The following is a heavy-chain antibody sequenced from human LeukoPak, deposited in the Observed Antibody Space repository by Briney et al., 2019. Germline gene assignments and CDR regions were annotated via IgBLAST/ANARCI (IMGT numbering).Heavy chain of an antibody. J-gene: IGHJ4*02. CDR2: ISSRSTYI. CDR3: ARSIMITFGGVIAPAPDY. D-gene: IGHD3-16*02. Sequence: GGSLRLSCAASRFTFSTYSMNWVRQAPGKGLEWVSSISSRSTYIYYADSVKGRFTISRDNSKNTLYLQMNSLRAEDTAVYYCARSIMITFGGVIAPAPDYWGQGTLVTVSS. V-gene: IGHV3-21*01. CDR1: RFTFSTYS.